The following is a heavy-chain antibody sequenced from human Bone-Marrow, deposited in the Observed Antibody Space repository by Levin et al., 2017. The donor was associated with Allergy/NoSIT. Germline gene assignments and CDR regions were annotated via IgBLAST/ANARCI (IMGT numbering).Heavy chain of an antibody. D-gene: IGHD1-26*01. CDR2: IWLDGSRR. CDR3: VRGRLHYYASGAYRGGAFDV. CDR1: GFDFENED. V-gene: IGHV3-33*01. J-gene: IGHJ3*01. Sequence: PGGSLRLSCLASGFDFENEDMHWVRQAPGKGLEWVAAIWLDGSRRYYGDFIKGRFTISRDNSKDTLFLQMDALRVDDTALYYCVRGRLHYYASGAYRGGAFDVWGQGTMVTVSS.